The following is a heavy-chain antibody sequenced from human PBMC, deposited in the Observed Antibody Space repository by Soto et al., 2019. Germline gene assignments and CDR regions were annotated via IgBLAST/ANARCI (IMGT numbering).Heavy chain of an antibody. CDR3: ASYIEGNGGRGS. D-gene: IGHD4-17*01. Sequence: QVQLQESGPGLVKPSETLSLTCAVSGGSLTGQHWSWIRQPPGKGLGWIGQIVNSGIARYNPSLQGRVDLSIDPSKKPCALRLSSVTAADTAVYYFASYIEGNGGRGSWGQGHLVTVSS. CDR2: IVNSGIA. V-gene: IGHV4-4*09. CDR1: GGSLTGQH. J-gene: IGHJ4*02.